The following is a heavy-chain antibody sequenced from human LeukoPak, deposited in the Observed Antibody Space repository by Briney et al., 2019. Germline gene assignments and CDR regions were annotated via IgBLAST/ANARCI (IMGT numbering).Heavy chain of an antibody. CDR3: AKEGERRTSSSWFGIDY. J-gene: IGHJ4*02. CDR1: GFTFSSYA. Sequence: GGSPRLSCAPSGFTFSSYAMSWVRQAPGEGLEWVSAISASGGDTYYAGTVKGRFTISRDNSKNTLYLQMNGLRAEDTAIYYCAKEGERRTSSSWFGIDYWGQGTLVTVSS. D-gene: IGHD6-13*01. V-gene: IGHV3-23*01. CDR2: ISASGGDT.